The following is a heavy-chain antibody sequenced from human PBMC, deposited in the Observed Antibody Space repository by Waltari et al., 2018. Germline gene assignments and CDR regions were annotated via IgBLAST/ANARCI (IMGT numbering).Heavy chain of an antibody. Sequence: QVQLQESGPGLVKSSETLSLTCAVSGGSISGGYDWSWIRQPPGKGLEWIGYIYGSSGSTNYNPSLKNRVTISKDTSKNQFSLKLSSVTAADTAVYYCARWYSSSYYFDYWGQGVLVTVSS. CDR1: GGSISGGYD. V-gene: IGHV4-38-2*01. J-gene: IGHJ4*02. CDR3: ARWYSSSYYFDY. D-gene: IGHD6-6*01. CDR2: IYGSSGST.